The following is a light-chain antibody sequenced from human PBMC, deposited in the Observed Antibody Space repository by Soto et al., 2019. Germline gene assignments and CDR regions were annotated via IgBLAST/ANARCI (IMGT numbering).Light chain of an antibody. CDR1: QSISSW. CDR2: KAS. J-gene: IGKJ1*01. CDR3: QQSNSYSRT. V-gene: IGKV1-5*03. Sequence: IQMTHSPSSVSASVGDRVTITCRASQSISSWLAWYQQKPGKAPKLLIYKASSLESGVPSRFSGSGSGTQFTLTISSLQPDDFATYYCQQSNSYSRTFGQGTKV.